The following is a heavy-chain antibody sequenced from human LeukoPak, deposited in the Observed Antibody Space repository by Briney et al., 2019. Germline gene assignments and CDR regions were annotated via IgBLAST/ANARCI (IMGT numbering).Heavy chain of an antibody. CDR3: ARDPTGRYYFDY. D-gene: IGHD1-1*01. V-gene: IGHV3-21*01. CDR1: GFTFSSYS. CDR2: ISSSSSYI. Sequence: GGSLRLSCAASGFTFSSYSMNWVRQAPGKGLEWVSSISSSSSYIYYADSVKRRFTISRDNAKNSLYLQMNSLRAEDTAVYYCARDPTGRYYFDYWGQGTLVTVSS. J-gene: IGHJ4*02.